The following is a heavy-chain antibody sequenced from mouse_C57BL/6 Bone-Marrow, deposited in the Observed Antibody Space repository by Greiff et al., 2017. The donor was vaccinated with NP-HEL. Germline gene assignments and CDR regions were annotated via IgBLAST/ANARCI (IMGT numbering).Heavy chain of an antibody. CDR2: ISSGGSYT. J-gene: IGHJ4*01. D-gene: IGHD2-4*01. V-gene: IGHV5-6*02. Sequence: DVMLVESGGDLVTPGGSLKLSCAASGFTFSSYGMSWVRQTPDKRLEWVATISSGGSYTYYPDSVKGRFTISRDNAKNTLYLQMSSLKSEDTAMYYCARHEDYDYAMDYWGQGTSVTVSS. CDR3: ARHEDYDYAMDY. CDR1: GFTFSSYG.